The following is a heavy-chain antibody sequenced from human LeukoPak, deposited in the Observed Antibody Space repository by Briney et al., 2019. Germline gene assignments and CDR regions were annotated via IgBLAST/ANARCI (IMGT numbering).Heavy chain of an antibody. CDR1: GFTFSRFA. V-gene: IGHV3-33*08. CDR2: IWYDGSNK. D-gene: IGHD6-13*01. Sequence: GGSLRLSCEASGFTFSRFAMHWVRQAPGKGLEWVAVIWYDGSNKYYADSVKGRFTISRDNSKNTLYLQMNSLRAEDTAVYYCARELAAGYYYGMDVWGQGTTVTVSS. CDR3: ARELAAGYYYGMDV. J-gene: IGHJ6*02.